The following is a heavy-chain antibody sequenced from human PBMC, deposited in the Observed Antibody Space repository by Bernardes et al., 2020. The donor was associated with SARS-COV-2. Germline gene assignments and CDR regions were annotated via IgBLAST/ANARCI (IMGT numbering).Heavy chain of an antibody. CDR2: ISGSENPT. D-gene: IGHD3-3*01. CDR1: GFTFTKYD. Sequence: GGSLRLSCAASGFTFTKYDMSWVRQAPGKGLEWVSGISGSENPTYYADSVKGRFTISRDNSKNTLFLQMDSLRAEDTAVYYCAKDDDRPLFGAPGFDSWGQGTLVTVSS. J-gene: IGHJ4*02. CDR3: AKDDDRPLFGAPGFDS. V-gene: IGHV3-23*01.